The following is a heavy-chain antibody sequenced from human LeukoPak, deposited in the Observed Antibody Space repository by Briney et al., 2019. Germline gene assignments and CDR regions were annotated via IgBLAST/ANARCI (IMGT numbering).Heavy chain of an antibody. CDR3: ASFHYYGSGAYYLSY. J-gene: IGHJ4*02. CDR2: IGDSGATT. D-gene: IGHD3-10*01. Sequence: GGSLRLSCAASGFTLSSYAMTWVRQAPGKGLVWVSDIGDSGATTYYADSVKGRFTISRDNSKNTLYLQMSSLRAEDTAVYFCASFHYYGSGAYYLSYWGQGTLVTVSS. CDR1: GFTLSSYA. V-gene: IGHV3-23*01.